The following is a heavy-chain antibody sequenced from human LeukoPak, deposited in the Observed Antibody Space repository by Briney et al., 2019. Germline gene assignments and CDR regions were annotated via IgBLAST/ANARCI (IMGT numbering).Heavy chain of an antibody. J-gene: IGHJ4*02. D-gene: IGHD4-17*01. CDR1: GFTFSSHA. V-gene: IGHV3-23*01. CDR2: ISGSGGST. Sequence: GGSLRLSCAASGFTFSSHAMSWVRQAPGKGLEWVSAISGSGGSTYYADSVKGRFTISRDNSKNTLYLQMNSLRAEDTAVYYCAKPEAYGDYGSSWLNWGQGTLVTVSS. CDR3: AKPEAYGDYGSSWLN.